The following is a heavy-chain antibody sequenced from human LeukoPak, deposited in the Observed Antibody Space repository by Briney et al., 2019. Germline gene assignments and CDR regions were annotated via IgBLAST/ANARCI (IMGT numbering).Heavy chain of an antibody. CDR3: AKDMRPYSGDRSFLFDQ. Sequence: GGSLRLSCAASGFSFSYYGVHWVRQAPGKGLEWVALISYDGNDKYFADSVKGRFSISRDNSQKTLYLQMNSLISKDTAIYYCAKDMRPYSGDRSFLFDQWGQGTLVIVSS. CDR2: ISYDGNDK. D-gene: IGHD1-26*01. J-gene: IGHJ4*02. V-gene: IGHV3-30*18. CDR1: GFSFSYYG.